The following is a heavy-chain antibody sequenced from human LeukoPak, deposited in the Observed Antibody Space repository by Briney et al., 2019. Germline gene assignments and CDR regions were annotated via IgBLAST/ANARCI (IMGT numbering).Heavy chain of an antibody. V-gene: IGHV3-23*01. CDR2: ISANGGHT. Sequence: GGSLRLSCAASGFTFSSYGMSWVRQAPGKGLEWVSVISANGGHTFYEDSVKGRFTISRDNSKNTLSLQMNGLRAEDTAVYYCAKNPYLFVAAVGTSYYYMDVWGKGTTVTVSS. CDR1: GFTFSSYG. D-gene: IGHD6-13*01. CDR3: AKNPYLFVAAVGTSYYYMDV. J-gene: IGHJ6*03.